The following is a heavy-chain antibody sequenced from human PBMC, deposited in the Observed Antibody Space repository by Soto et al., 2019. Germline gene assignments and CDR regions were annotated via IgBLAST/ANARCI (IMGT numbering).Heavy chain of an antibody. CDR2: IIPILGIA. Sequence: SVKVSCKASGGTFSSYTISWVRQAPGQGLEWMGRIIPILGIANYAQKFQGRVTITADKSTSTAYMELSSLRSEDTAVYYCARFRKMATISGPAFGIWGQGTMVTGSS. V-gene: IGHV1-69*02. CDR1: GGTFSSYT. D-gene: IGHD5-12*01. CDR3: ARFRKMATISGPAFGI. J-gene: IGHJ3*02.